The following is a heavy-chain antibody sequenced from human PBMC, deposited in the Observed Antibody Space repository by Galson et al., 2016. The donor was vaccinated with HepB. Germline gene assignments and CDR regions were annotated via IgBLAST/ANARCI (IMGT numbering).Heavy chain of an antibody. CDR2: IAGFNGYT. Sequence: SVKVSCKAPGYTFSRNGVSWVRQAPGQGLEWMGWIAGFNGYTNYAQKFQGRVTLTTDTSTTTAFMELRSLRSDDTAVYYCARSDGGYFDYWGQGTLVTVSS. V-gene: IGHV1-18*04. CDR3: ARSDGGYFDY. D-gene: IGHD3-16*01. J-gene: IGHJ4*02. CDR1: GYTFSRNG.